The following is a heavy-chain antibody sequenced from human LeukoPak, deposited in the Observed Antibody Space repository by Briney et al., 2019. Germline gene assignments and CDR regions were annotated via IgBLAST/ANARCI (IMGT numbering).Heavy chain of an antibody. CDR3: ARGARESGYRPLDN. CDR2: LKQDDSET. CDR1: GFSFSDYR. D-gene: IGHD3-16*02. Sequence: GGSLRLSCVASGFSFSDYRMPWVRQAPGKGPEWVANLKQDDSETFYLASVKGRFTSSTDNAKNTLYLQMYSLRVEDKAIYYCARGARESGYRPLDNWGRGVLVTVSS. J-gene: IGHJ4*02. V-gene: IGHV3-7*01.